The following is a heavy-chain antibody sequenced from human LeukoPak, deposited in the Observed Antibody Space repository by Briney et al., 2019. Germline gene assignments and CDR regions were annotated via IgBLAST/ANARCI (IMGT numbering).Heavy chain of an antibody. CDR1: GFTFSSYA. Sequence: GGSLRLSCAASGFTFSSYAMHWVRQAPGKGLEWVAVISYDGSNKYYADSVKGRFTISRDNSKNTLYLQMNSLRAEDTAVYYCAKDPGYYDFWSGYSPSWFDPWGQGTLVTVSS. CDR3: AKDPGYYDFWSGYSPSWFDP. V-gene: IGHV3-30-3*01. J-gene: IGHJ5*02. CDR2: ISYDGSNK. D-gene: IGHD3-3*01.